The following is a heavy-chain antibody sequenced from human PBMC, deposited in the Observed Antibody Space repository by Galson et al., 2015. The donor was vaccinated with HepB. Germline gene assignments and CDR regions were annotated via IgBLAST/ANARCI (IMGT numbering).Heavy chain of an antibody. J-gene: IGHJ4*02. V-gene: IGHV1-69*04. D-gene: IGHD1-26*01. CDR1: GGTFSSYT. CDR3: AGDNGGSEWAEDLLDY. Sequence: SVKVSCKASGGTFSSYTISWVRQAPGQGLEWMGRIIPILGIANYAQKFQGRVTITADKSTSTAYMELSSLRSEDTAVYYCAGDNGGSEWAEDLLDYWGQGTLVTVSS. CDR2: IIPILGIA.